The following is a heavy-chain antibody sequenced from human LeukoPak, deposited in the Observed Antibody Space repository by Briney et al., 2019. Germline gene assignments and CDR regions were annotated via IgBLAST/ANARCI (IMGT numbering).Heavy chain of an antibody. CDR2: ISGSGGST. V-gene: IGHV3-23*01. D-gene: IGHD3-10*01. J-gene: IGHJ6*03. CDR1: GFTFSSYA. CDR3: AKDFGSGSYDYYYMDV. Sequence: GGSLRLSCAASGFTFSSYAMSWVRQAPGKGLEWVSAISGSGGSTYYADSVKGRFTISRDNSRNTLYLQMNSLRAEDTAVYYCAKDFGSGSYDYYYMDVWGKGTTVTVSS.